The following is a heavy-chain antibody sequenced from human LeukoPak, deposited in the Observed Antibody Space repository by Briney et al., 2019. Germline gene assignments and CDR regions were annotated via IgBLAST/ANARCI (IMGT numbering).Heavy chain of an antibody. J-gene: IGHJ4*02. D-gene: IGHD3-3*01. Sequence: SETLSLTCTVSGGSISSGDYYWSWFRLPPGKGLEWIGYIYYSGSTYYNPSLKSRVTISVDTSKNQFSLKLSSVTAADTAVYYCARTSNKVLRPDYWGQGTLVTVSS. V-gene: IGHV4-30-4*01. CDR1: GGSISSGDYY. CDR2: IYYSGST. CDR3: ARTSNKVLRPDY.